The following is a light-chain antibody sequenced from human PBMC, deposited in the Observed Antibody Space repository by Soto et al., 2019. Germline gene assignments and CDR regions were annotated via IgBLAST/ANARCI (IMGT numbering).Light chain of an antibody. V-gene: IGLV2-14*01. Sequence: QSVLTQPASVSGSPGQSITISCTGTSSDVGGYNYVSWYQQHPGAAPKLVIFGNRNRPSGVPERFSGSKSGTSASLAITGLQAEDEADYYCQAYDYTLTASVFGGGTKVTVL. CDR2: GNR. J-gene: IGLJ3*02. CDR3: QAYDYTLTASV. CDR1: SSDVGGYNY.